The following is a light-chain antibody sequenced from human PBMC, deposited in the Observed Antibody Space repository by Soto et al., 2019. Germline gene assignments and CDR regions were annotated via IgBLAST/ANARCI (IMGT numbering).Light chain of an antibody. CDR2: GAT. V-gene: IGKV3-20*01. CDR1: HSVSRTY. CDR3: QQYVTSPAIT. Sequence: EIVLTQSPGTLSLSPGEGAPPSCRARHSVSRTYLAWYQQKPGLAPRLLIHGATKRTSGTPDRFSGTGSGTAFTLAISRLEPEDFAVYYCQQYVTSPAITFGQGTRLEIK. J-gene: IGKJ5*01.